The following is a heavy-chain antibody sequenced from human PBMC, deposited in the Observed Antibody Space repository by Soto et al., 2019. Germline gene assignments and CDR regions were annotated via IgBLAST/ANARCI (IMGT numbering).Heavy chain of an antibody. V-gene: IGHV4-31*03. D-gene: IGHD3-16*01. CDR1: GGSISSGGYY. J-gene: IGHJ6*02. CDR2: IYYSGST. CDR3: ARVGGRVARHYYYGMDV. Sequence: PSETLSLTCTVSGGSISSGGYYWSWIRQHPGKGLEWVGYIYYSGSTYYNPSLKSRVTISVDTSKNQFSLKLSSVTAADTAVYYWARVGGRVARHYYYGMDVWGQGTTVTVSS.